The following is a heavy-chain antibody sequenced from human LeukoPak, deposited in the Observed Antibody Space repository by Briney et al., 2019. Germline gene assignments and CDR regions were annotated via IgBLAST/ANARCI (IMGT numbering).Heavy chain of an antibody. V-gene: IGHV3-30*02. CDR1: GFIFNNFG. Sequence: PGGSLRLSCAASGFIFNNFGMYWARQAPGKGLEWVAFIRYDGSKNYYADSVKGRFTMSRDNTKNMLYLQMNSLRIEDTAVYYCATDTRFAFDIWGQGTMVTVSS. J-gene: IGHJ3*02. CDR3: ATDTRFAFDI. D-gene: IGHD3-16*01. CDR2: IRYDGSKN.